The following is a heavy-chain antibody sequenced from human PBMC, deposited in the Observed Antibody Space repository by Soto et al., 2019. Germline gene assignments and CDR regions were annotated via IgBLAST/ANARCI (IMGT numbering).Heavy chain of an antibody. V-gene: IGHV3-23*01. Sequence: GGSLRLSCAASGFTFSSYAMSWVRQAPGKGLEWVSAISGSGGSTYYADSVKGRFTISRDNSKNTLYLQMNSLRAEDTVVFYCAKYGDYGLIVWFDPWGQGTLVTVSS. CDR3: AKYGDYGLIVWFDP. D-gene: IGHD4-17*01. CDR1: GFTFSSYA. J-gene: IGHJ5*02. CDR2: ISGSGGST.